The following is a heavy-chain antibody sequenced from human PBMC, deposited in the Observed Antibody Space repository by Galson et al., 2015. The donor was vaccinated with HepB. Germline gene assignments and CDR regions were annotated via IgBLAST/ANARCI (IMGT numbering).Heavy chain of an antibody. CDR3: ARYRSTVTTVGMTYYFDY. D-gene: IGHD4-17*01. Sequence: SGAEVKKPGESLKISCKGSGYSFTSYWIGWVRQMPGKGLEWMGIIYPGDSDTRYSPSFQGQVTISADKSISTAYLQWSSPKASDTAMYYCARYRSTVTTVGMTYYFDYWGQGTLVTVSS. CDR1: GYSFTSYW. V-gene: IGHV5-51*01. CDR2: IYPGDSDT. J-gene: IGHJ4*02.